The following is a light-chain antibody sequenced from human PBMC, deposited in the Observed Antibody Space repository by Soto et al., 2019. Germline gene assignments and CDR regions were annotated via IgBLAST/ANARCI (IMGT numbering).Light chain of an antibody. CDR2: AAS. CDR3: QQSYRTLIT. Sequence: DIQMTQSPSSLSASVGDRVTITCRASQSISSYLNWYQQKPGKAPNLLIYAASSLQSGVPSRFSGSGSGTDFILTISSLQPEDFATYYCQQSYRTLITFGQGTRLEI. CDR1: QSISSY. V-gene: IGKV1-39*01. J-gene: IGKJ5*01.